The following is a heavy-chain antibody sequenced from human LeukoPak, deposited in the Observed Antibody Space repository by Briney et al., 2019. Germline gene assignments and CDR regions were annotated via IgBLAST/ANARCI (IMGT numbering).Heavy chain of an antibody. Sequence: GRSLRHSCAASGFTFSSYGMHWVRQAPSKGLEWVAVISYDGSNKYYADSVKGRFTISRDNTKNTLYLQMNSLRAEDTAVYYCAKDPGAIHGYFDYWGQGTLVTVSS. CDR1: GFTFSSYG. D-gene: IGHD1-1*01. CDR2: ISYDGSNK. V-gene: IGHV3-30*18. J-gene: IGHJ4*02. CDR3: AKDPGAIHGYFDY.